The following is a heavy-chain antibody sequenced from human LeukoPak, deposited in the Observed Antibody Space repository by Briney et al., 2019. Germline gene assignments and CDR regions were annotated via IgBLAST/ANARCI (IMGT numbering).Heavy chain of an antibody. CDR1: GFTFSSYA. V-gene: IGHV3-43*01. J-gene: IGHJ4*02. CDR2: AGWAGGTT. D-gene: IGHD3-10*02. CDR3: AKELDTMFFDY. Sequence: PGRSLRLSCAASGFTFSSYAMHWVRQAPGKGLEWVSLAGWAGGTTFYSDSVRGRFTISRDSGRKSVYLQMNSLTTDDTAFYFCAKELDTMFFDYWGQGALVTVSS.